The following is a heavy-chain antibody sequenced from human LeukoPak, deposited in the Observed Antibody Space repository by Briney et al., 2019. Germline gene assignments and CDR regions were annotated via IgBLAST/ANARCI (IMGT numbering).Heavy chain of an antibody. Sequence: AASVKVSCKASGYTFTGYYMHWVRQAPGQGLEWMGWINPNSGGTNYAQKFQGRVTMTRDTSISTAYMELSRLRSDDTAVYYCARDNVDTAMVVRWFDPWGQGTLVTVSS. CDR1: GYTFTGYY. J-gene: IGHJ5*02. CDR2: INPNSGGT. CDR3: ARDNVDTAMVVRWFDP. V-gene: IGHV1-2*02. D-gene: IGHD5-18*01.